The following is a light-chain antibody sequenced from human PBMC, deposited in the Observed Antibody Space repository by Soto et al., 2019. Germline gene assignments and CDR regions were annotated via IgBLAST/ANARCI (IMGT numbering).Light chain of an antibody. CDR1: QSVSSN. V-gene: IGKV3-15*01. Sequence: EIVMTQSPATLYVSPGERATLSCRASQSVSSNLAWYQQKPGLAPRLLIYGASTRATGIPARFSGSGSGTEFTLTISSLQSEDFAVYYCQQYNNWWTFGQGTKVEIK. CDR3: QQYNNWWT. CDR2: GAS. J-gene: IGKJ1*01.